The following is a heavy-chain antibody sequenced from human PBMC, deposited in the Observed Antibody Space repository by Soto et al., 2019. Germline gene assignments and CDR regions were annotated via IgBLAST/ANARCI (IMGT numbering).Heavy chain of an antibody. D-gene: IGHD4-17*01. J-gene: IGHJ4*02. CDR1: GFTFKRYA. CDR2: ISGSGDTT. Sequence: TGGSLRLSCAASGFTFKRYAMSWVRQAPGKGLEWVSTISGSGDTTYYKDSVKGRFTISRDNSKNTLYLQMNGLRAEDTAVYFCAIFPIYDYGYDDDYWGQGALVTVSS. CDR3: AIFPIYDYGYDDDY. V-gene: IGHV3-23*01.